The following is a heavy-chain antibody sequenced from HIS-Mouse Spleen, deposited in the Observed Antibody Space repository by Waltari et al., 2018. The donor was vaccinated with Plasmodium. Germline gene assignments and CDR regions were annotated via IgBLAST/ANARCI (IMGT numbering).Heavy chain of an antibody. J-gene: IGHJ4*02. Sequence: QVQLQQWGAGLVKRTETLSGTGAVDGGSFSGYYWSWIRQPPGKGLEWIGEINHSGSTNYNPSLKSRVTISVDTSKNQFSLKLSSVTAADTAVYYCARAYYDFWSGYRFDYWGQGTLVTVSS. V-gene: IGHV4-34*01. CDR2: INHSGST. D-gene: IGHD3-3*01. CDR3: ARAYYDFWSGYRFDY. CDR1: GGSFSGYY.